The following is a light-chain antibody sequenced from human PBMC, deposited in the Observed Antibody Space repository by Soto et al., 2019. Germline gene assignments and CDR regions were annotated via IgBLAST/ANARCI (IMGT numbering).Light chain of an antibody. CDR1: QSVSNNY. CDR3: QRYGSSGT. CDR2: GAS. V-gene: IGKV3-20*01. J-gene: IGKJ1*01. Sequence: EMGLTQSPFTLSLSPGERATLSCRASQSVSNNYLAWYQQKPGQAPRLLIYGASNRATGIPDRFSGSGSGTDFTLTISRLEPEDFAVYYCQRYGSSGTFGQGTKVDIK.